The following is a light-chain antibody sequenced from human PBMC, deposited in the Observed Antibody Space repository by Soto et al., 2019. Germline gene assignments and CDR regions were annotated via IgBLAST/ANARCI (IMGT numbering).Light chain of an antibody. CDR3: QQSYRIPRT. Sequence: DIQMTQSPSSLSASVGDRVTITCRASQSISSYLNWYQQKPGKAPKLLIYDASTLQSGVPSRFRGSGSGTDFTLTISSLQPEDFATYYCQQSYRIPRTFGQGTKVEIK. J-gene: IGKJ1*01. CDR1: QSISSY. CDR2: DAS. V-gene: IGKV1-39*01.